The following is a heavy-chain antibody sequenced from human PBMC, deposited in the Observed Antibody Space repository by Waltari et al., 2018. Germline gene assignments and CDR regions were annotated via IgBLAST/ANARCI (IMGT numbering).Heavy chain of an antibody. Sequence: QVQLLQSGAEVKKPGASVKVSCKASGYSFTNYAISWVRQAAGQGLEWMGWMNPNIPNSDFARHFQGRVTLTRNTSISTAYMEVSSLRSEDTAVYYCARGSSSYISRVPLDYWGQGTLVIVSS. CDR3: ARGSSSYISRVPLDY. CDR2: MNPNIPNS. D-gene: IGHD3-22*01. J-gene: IGHJ4*02. CDR1: GYSFTNYA. V-gene: IGHV1-8*03.